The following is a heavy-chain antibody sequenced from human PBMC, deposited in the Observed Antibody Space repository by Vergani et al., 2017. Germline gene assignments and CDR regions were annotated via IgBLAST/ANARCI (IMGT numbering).Heavy chain of an antibody. CDR3: ARDPYGDYESLSYFDY. V-gene: IGHV1-2*02. Sequence: QVQLVQSGAEVKKPGASVKVSCKASGYTFTGYYMHWVRQAPGQGLECMGWINPNSGGTNYAQKFQGRVTMTRDTSISTAYMELSRLRSDDTAVYYCARDPYGDYESLSYFDYWGQGTLVTVSS. CDR1: GYTFTGYY. CDR2: INPNSGGT. D-gene: IGHD4-17*01. J-gene: IGHJ4*02.